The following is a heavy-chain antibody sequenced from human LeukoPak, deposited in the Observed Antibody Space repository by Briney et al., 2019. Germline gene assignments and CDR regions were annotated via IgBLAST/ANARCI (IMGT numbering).Heavy chain of an antibody. D-gene: IGHD3-10*01. CDR1: GGSLSGYY. CDR2: INHSGST. J-gene: IGHJ4*02. CDR3: ARVNEWFGGPRIDY. V-gene: IGHV4-34*01. Sequence: SETLSLTCAVYGGSLSGYYWSWIRQPPGKGLEWIGEINHSGSTNYNPSLKSRVTISVDTSKNQFSLKLSSVTAADTAVYYRARVNEWFGGPRIDYWGQGTLVTVSS.